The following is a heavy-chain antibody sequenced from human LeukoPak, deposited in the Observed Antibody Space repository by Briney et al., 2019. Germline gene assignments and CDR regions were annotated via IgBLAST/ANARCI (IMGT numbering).Heavy chain of an antibody. J-gene: IGHJ4*01. V-gene: IGHV3-33*01. CDR2: IWYDGSNK. CDR3: ARDQSMIVSSQPTNFDY. D-gene: IGHD3-22*01. CDR1: GFTFSSYG. Sequence: GRSLRLSCAASGFTFSSYGMHWVRQAPGKGLEWVAVIWYDGSNKYYADSVKGRFTISRDNSKNTLYLQMNSLRAEDTAVYYCARDQSMIVSSQPTNFDYWGQGTLVTVSS.